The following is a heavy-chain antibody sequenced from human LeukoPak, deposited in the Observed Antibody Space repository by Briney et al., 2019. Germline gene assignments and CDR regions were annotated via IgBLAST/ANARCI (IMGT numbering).Heavy chain of an antibody. CDR2: IIPIFGTA. J-gene: IGHJ6*03. CDR3: ARGSIVVVPAAIDVSGYYYYMDV. Sequence: SVKVSCKASGYTFTSYGISWVRQAPGQGLKWMGGIIPIFGTANYAQKFQGRVTITADKSTSTAYMELSSLRSEDTAVYYCARGSIVVVPAAIDVSGYYYYMDVWGKGTTVTVSS. V-gene: IGHV1-69*06. CDR1: GYTFTSYG. D-gene: IGHD2-2*02.